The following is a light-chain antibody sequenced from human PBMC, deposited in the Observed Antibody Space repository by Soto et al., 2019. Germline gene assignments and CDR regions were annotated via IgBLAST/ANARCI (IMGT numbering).Light chain of an antibody. CDR3: QQYGSSPMYT. J-gene: IGKJ2*01. CDR2: GAS. V-gene: IGKV3-20*01. Sequence: EVVLTQSPGTLSLFPGERATLSCRASQSVSNNYVAWYQQRPGQAPRLLIYGASIRATGIPDRFSGSGSGTDFSLTVSRLEPEDFAVYYCQQYGSSPMYTFGQGTRLDIK. CDR1: QSVSNNY.